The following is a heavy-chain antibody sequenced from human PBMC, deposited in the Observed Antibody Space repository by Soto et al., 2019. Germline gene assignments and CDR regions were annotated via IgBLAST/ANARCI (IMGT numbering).Heavy chain of an antibody. V-gene: IGHV1-69*13. Sequence: SVKVSCKASGCTFSSYAISWVRQAAGQGLEWMGGIIPIFGTANYAQKFQGRVTITADESTSTAYMELSSLRSEDTAVYYCARVDYYHSSGSETEYWGQGTLVIVSS. CDR1: GCTFSSYA. CDR2: IIPIFGTA. D-gene: IGHD3-22*01. CDR3: ARVDYYHSSGSETEY. J-gene: IGHJ4*02.